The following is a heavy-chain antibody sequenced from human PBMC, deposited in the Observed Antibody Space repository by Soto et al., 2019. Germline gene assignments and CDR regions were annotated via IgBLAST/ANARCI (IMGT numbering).Heavy chain of an antibody. CDR1: GGSISSSSYY. CDR2: IYYSGST. Sequence: SETLSLTCTVSGGSISSSSYYWGWIRQPPGKGLEWIGSIYYSGSTYYNPSLKSRVTISVDTSKNQFSLKRSSVTAADTAVYYRARLNWYFDLWGRGTLVTVSS. J-gene: IGHJ2*01. V-gene: IGHV4-39*07. CDR3: ARLNWYFDL.